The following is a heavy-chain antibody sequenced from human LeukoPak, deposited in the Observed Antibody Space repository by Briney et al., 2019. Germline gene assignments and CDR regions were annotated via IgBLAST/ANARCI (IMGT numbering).Heavy chain of an antibody. Sequence: SETLSLTCAVSGGSISSGGYSWSWIRQPPGKGLEWIGYIYYSGSTYYNPSLKSRVTISVDTSKNQFSLKLSSVTAADTAVYYCARGGAADSGYDSGFDPWGQGTLVTVSS. D-gene: IGHD5-12*01. CDR2: IYYSGST. J-gene: IGHJ5*02. CDR1: GGSISSGGYS. V-gene: IGHV4-30-4*07. CDR3: ARGGAADSGYDSGFDP.